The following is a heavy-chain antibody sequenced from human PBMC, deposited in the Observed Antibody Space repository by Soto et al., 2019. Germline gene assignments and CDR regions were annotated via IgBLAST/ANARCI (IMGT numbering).Heavy chain of an antibody. CDR3: AKDTTPYDSSGYYPY. CDR1: GFTFSSYA. D-gene: IGHD3-22*01. J-gene: IGHJ4*02. CDR2: ISGSGGST. V-gene: IGHV3-23*01. Sequence: VGSLRLSCAASGFTFSSYAMSWVRQAPGKGLEWVSAISGSGGSTYYADSVKGRFTISRDNSKNTLYLQMNSLRAEDTAVYYCAKDTTPYDSSGYYPYWGQGTLVTVSS.